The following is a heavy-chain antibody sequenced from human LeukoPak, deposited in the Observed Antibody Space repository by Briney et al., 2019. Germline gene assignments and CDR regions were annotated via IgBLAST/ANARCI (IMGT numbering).Heavy chain of an antibody. V-gene: IGHV3-49*04. CDR1: GFTFSSYA. J-gene: IGHJ4*02. CDR2: IRRRSHSGAT. CDR3: TRDGIPETNWSGYYIDY. D-gene: IGHD3-3*01. Sequence: GGSLRLSCAASGFTFSSYAMSWVRQAPGKGLEGVGFIRRRSHSGATEFSAPVKDRFSISRDDSKRIAYLQMNSLKTEDTAVYYCTRDGIPETNWSGYYIDYWGQGTLVTVSS.